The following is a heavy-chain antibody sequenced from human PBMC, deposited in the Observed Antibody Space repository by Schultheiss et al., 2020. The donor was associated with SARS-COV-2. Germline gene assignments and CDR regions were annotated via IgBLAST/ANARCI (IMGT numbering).Heavy chain of an antibody. V-gene: IGHV4-39*07. D-gene: IGHD3-22*01. Sequence: SETLSLTCIMSGGSIDSSSYYWAWIRQSPGKGPQWIGYIYYSGSTNYNPSLKSRVTISVDTSKNQFSLKLSSVTAADTAVYYCAREGYDSSGFFDYWGQGTLVTVSS. CDR2: IYYSGST. J-gene: IGHJ4*02. CDR3: AREGYDSSGFFDY. CDR1: GGSIDSSSYY.